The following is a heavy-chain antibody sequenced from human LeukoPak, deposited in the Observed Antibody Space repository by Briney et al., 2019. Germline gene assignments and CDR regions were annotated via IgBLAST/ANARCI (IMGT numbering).Heavy chain of an antibody. CDR2: ISYDGSNK. CDR1: GFTFSSYA. Sequence: GGSLRLSCAASGFTFSSYAMHWVRQAPGKGLEWGAVISYDGSNKYYADSVKGRFTISRDNSKNTLYLQMNSLRAEDTAVYYCARDRGYSGYDYYFDYWGQGTLVTVSS. V-gene: IGHV3-30*04. CDR3: ARDRGYSGYDYYFDY. J-gene: IGHJ4*02. D-gene: IGHD5-12*01.